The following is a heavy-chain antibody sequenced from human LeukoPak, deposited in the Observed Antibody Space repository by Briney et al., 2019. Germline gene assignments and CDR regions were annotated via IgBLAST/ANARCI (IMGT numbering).Heavy chain of an antibody. J-gene: IGHJ4*02. V-gene: IGHV4-34*01. CDR1: GGSFSGYY. CDR3: ATVLNSSYYRDY. D-gene: IGHD1-26*01. Sequence: PSETLSLTCAVYGGSFSGYYWSWLRQPPGKGLEWIGSIYYRGSTYYNPSLKSRVTISVDTSKNQLSLKVSSVTAADTAVYYCATVLNSSYYRDYWGQGTLVTVSS. CDR2: IYYRGST.